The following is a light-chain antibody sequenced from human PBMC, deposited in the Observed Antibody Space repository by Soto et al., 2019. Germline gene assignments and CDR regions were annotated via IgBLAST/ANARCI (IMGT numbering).Light chain of an antibody. J-gene: IGKJ1*01. Sequence: EIVLTRSPGTLSLSPGERATLSCRASQSVSNNYLAWYQQKPGQAPRLLIYGASSRATGIPDRFSGSGSGTDFTLTISRLEPEDFAVYYCQQYGSSSTFGQGTKVDI. V-gene: IGKV3-20*01. CDR3: QQYGSSST. CDR2: GAS. CDR1: QSVSNNY.